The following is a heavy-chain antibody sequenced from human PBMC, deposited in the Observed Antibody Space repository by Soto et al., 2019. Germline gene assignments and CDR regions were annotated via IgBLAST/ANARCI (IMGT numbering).Heavy chain of an antibody. V-gene: IGHV1-69*06. Sequence: GASVKVSCKASGGTFSSYAISWVRQAPGQGLEWMGGIIPIFGTANYAQKFQGRVTITADKSTSTAYMELSSLRSEDTAVYYCARDGVGDSYYGMDVWGQGTTVTVSS. CDR3: ARDGVGDSYYGMDV. J-gene: IGHJ6*02. CDR1: GGTFSSYA. D-gene: IGHD1-26*01. CDR2: IIPIFGTA.